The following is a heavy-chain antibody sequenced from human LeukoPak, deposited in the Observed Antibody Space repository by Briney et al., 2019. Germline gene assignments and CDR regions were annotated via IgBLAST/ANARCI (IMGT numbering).Heavy chain of an antibody. Sequence: GASVKVSCKVSGYTLTELSMHWVRRAPGKGLEWMGGFDPEDGDSIYAQKFQGRVTMTEDTSTDTAYMELSSLRSEDTAVYYCATFRPSCSSTSCYEGFNYWGQGTLVTVSS. V-gene: IGHV1-24*01. CDR2: FDPEDGDS. CDR1: GYTLTELS. J-gene: IGHJ4*02. CDR3: ATFRPSCSSTSCYEGFNY. D-gene: IGHD2-2*01.